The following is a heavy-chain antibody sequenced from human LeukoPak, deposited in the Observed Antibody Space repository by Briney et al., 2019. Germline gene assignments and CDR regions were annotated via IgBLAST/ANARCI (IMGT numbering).Heavy chain of an antibody. CDR1: GCSISSYY. Sequence: SETLSLTCTVSGCSISSYYWSWIRQPAGKGLEWIGRIYTSGSTNYNPSLTSRVTMSVDTSKNQFSLKLSSVTAADTAVYYCAGSLISYYYGSGSPYFDYWGQGTLVTVSS. CDR3: AGSLISYYYGSGSPYFDY. CDR2: IYTSGST. V-gene: IGHV4-4*07. J-gene: IGHJ4*02. D-gene: IGHD3-10*01.